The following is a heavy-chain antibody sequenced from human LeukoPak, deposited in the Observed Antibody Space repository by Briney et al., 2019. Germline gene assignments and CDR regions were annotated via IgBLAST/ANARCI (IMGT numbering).Heavy chain of an antibody. Sequence: GGSLRLSCAASGFTFDDYGMSWVRQAPGKGLEWVSGINWNGGSTGYADSVKGRFTISRDNAKNSLYLQMNSLRVEDTALYYCARGGITIFGVVSYMDVWGKGTTVTVSS. J-gene: IGHJ6*03. CDR3: ARGGITIFGVVSYMDV. V-gene: IGHV3-20*04. CDR1: GFTFDDYG. CDR2: INWNGGST. D-gene: IGHD3-3*01.